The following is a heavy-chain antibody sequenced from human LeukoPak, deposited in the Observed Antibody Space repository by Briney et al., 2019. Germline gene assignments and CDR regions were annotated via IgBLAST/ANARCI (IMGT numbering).Heavy chain of an antibody. CDR2: ISSSSSTV. V-gene: IGHV3-48*01. CDR1: GFTFSSYH. CDR3: ARAQYYSDSTGYYYLHY. J-gene: IGHJ4*02. D-gene: IGHD3-22*01. Sequence: GGSLRLSCVGSGFTFSSYHMNWVRQAPGKGLEWVSYISSSSSTVYYADSVKGRFTISRDNAKNSLYLQTNSLRAEDTAVYYCARAQYYSDSTGYYYLHYWGQGTLVTVSS.